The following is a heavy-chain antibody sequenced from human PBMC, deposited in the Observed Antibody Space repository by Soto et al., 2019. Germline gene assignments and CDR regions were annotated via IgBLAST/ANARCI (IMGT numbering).Heavy chain of an antibody. CDR1: GYTFTGYY. Sequence: QVQLVRSGTEVKRPGDSVKVSCKAAGYTFTGYYVHWVRQAPGQGLEWMGWINPNSGDTYLAQRFQGRVTMNRDPSIGTAYMELRGLTSDDTAEYYCAKGGAIVAAGTRVYLYNAMDVWGQGTTVTVSS. D-gene: IGHD1-26*01. CDR3: AKGGAIVAAGTRVYLYNAMDV. J-gene: IGHJ6*02. V-gene: IGHV1-2*02. CDR2: INPNSGDT.